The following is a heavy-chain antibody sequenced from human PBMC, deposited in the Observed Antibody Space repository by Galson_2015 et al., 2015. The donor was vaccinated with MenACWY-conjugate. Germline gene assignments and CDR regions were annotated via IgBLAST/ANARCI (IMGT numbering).Heavy chain of an antibody. J-gene: IGHJ5*02. V-gene: IGHV4-39*01. CDR1: GGSIYSHDYW. D-gene: IGHD3-16*01. CDR3: ARLPRGINLILEGS. Sequence: ETLSLTCSVSGGSIYSHDYWWAWIRQPPGKGLEWIANIHHSETTHYNPSLKSRVSISVDTSKNQFSLILNSVSAADTAVYFCARLPRGINLILEGSWGQGILVTVSS. CDR2: IHHSETT.